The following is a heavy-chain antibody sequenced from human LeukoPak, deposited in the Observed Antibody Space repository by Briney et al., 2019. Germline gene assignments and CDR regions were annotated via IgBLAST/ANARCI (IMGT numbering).Heavy chain of an antibody. D-gene: IGHD3-22*01. V-gene: IGHV3-23*01. CDR2: ISGSGGST. Sequence: GGSLRLSCAASGFTFSCYAMSWVRQAPGKGLEWVSAISGSGGSTYYADSVKGRFTISRDNSKNTLYLQMNSLRAEDTAVYYCAVTYYYDSSGYWGAFDIWGQGTMVTVSS. J-gene: IGHJ3*02. CDR3: AVTYYYDSSGYWGAFDI. CDR1: GFTFSCYA.